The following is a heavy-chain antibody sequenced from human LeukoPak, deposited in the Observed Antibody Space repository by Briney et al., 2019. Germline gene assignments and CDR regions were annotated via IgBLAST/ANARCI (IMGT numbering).Heavy chain of an antibody. J-gene: IGHJ4*02. Sequence: GGSLRLSCAASGFTFSSYSMNWVRQAPGKGLGWVSSISSSSSYIYYADSVKGRFTISRDNAKNSLYLQMNSLRAEDTAVYYCARAPVDYGDYVRWGQGTLVTVSS. CDR3: ARAPVDYGDYVR. V-gene: IGHV3-21*01. D-gene: IGHD4-17*01. CDR2: ISSSSSYI. CDR1: GFTFSSYS.